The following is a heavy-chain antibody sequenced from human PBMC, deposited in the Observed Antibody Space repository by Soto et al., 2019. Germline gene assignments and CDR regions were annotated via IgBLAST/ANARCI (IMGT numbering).Heavy chain of an antibody. J-gene: IGHJ3*02. CDR1: GGTFSSYA. CDR3: ARGGEDIVVVPAAAEANAFDI. D-gene: IGHD2-2*01. Sequence: SVNLACKXSGGTFSSYAISWVRQAPGQGLEWMGGIIPIFGTANYAQKFQGRVTITADESTSTAYMELSSLRSEDTAVYYCARGGEDIVVVPAAAEANAFDIWGQGTMVTVSS. CDR2: IIPIFGTA. V-gene: IGHV1-69*13.